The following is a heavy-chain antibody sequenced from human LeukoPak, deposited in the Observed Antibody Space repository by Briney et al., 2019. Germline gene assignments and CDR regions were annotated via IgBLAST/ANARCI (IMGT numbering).Heavy chain of an antibody. CDR2: VRPDGSNK. CDR1: GFTFSSYG. V-gene: IGHV3-30*02. CDR3: ATDLGGARGYFDY. D-gene: IGHD1-26*01. Sequence: GGSLRLSCAASGFTFSSYGMHWVRQAPGKGLEWVAFVRPDGSNKYYADSVKGRFTISRDNSTNTLYLQMNTLRAEDTAIFYCATDLGGARGYFDYWGQGTLVTVSS. J-gene: IGHJ4*02.